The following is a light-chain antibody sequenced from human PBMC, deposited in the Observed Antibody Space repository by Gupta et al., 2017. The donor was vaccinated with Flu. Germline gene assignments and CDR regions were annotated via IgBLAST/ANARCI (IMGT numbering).Light chain of an antibody. V-gene: IGKV3-15*01. Sequence: ENVMTHSPATLSVSPGESATLSCRASQSLSSNLAWCQQKPGQAPRLLRSRASSRATGFPARFRGSGSGTELTLTITSLKSEDFAIYYCQQCKSGPWMFGQGTKVEIK. CDR3: QQCKSGPWM. CDR2: RAS. CDR1: QSLSSN. J-gene: IGKJ1*01.